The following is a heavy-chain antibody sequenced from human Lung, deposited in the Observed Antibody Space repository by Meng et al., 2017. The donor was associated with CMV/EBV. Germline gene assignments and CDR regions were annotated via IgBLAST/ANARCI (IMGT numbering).Heavy chain of an antibody. Sequence: ASVXVSXKASGYTFTGYYIHWVRQAPGQGLVWMGWINPDRGGTDYPQKFQGRVTMTRDTSISTAYMELTRLTSDDTAVYYCAKAAYSSFARGGYYFDNWSQGTLVTVSS. CDR1: GYTFTGYY. J-gene: IGHJ4*02. CDR3: AKAAYSSFARGGYYFDN. D-gene: IGHD6-6*01. CDR2: INPDRGGT. V-gene: IGHV1-2*02.